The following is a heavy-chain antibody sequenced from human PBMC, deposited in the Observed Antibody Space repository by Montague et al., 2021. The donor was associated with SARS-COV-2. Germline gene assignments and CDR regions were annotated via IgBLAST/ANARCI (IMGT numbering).Heavy chain of an antibody. CDR1: GGSIRTSSYY. J-gene: IGHJ4*02. Sequence: SETLSLTCTVSGGSIRTSSYYWGWIRQPPGKGLDWIGSIYYSGSTNYNPSLKSRVTISVDTSKNQFSLKLRSVTAADTAVYYCARGQLWFDYWGQGTLVTVSS. CDR2: IYYSGST. CDR3: ARGQLWFDY. D-gene: IGHD5-18*01. V-gene: IGHV4-39*07.